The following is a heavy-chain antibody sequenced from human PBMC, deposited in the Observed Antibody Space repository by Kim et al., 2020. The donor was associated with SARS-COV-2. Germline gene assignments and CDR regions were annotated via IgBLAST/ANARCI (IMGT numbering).Heavy chain of an antibody. Sequence: SETLSLTCTVSGGSISSYYLSWIRQPPGKGLEWIGYIYCSGSTNYNPSLKSRVTISVDTSKNQFSLKLSSVTAADTAVYYCSRHEAPGDSGSYSDDYWFDPWGQGTLVTVSS. CDR3: SRHEAPGDSGSYSDDYWFDP. V-gene: IGHV4-59*08. D-gene: IGHD1-26*01. CDR2: IYCSGST. J-gene: IGHJ5*02. CDR1: GGSISSYY.